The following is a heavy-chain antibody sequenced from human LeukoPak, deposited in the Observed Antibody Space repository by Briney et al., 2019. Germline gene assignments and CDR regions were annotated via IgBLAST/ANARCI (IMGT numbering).Heavy chain of an antibody. J-gene: IGHJ3*02. CDR3: ARTQGVYYGGNSGAFDI. Sequence: ASVKVSCKASGYTFTNYAMHWVRQAPGQRPEWMGWINAGKGNTKYSQKFQGRVTITRDTSASTAYMEVSSLRSEDTAVYHCARTQGVYYGGNSGAFDIWSQGTVVTVSS. D-gene: IGHD4-23*01. V-gene: IGHV1-3*01. CDR1: GYTFTNYA. CDR2: INAGKGNT.